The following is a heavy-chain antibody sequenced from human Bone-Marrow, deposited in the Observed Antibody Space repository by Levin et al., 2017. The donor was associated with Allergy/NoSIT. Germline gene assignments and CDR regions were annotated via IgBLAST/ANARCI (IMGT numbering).Heavy chain of an antibody. CDR3: ARAVVLRYFDWLPGGGAFDI. V-gene: IGHV1-69*13. CDR1: GGTFSSYA. CDR2: IIPIFGTA. J-gene: IGHJ3*02. Sequence: SVKVSCKASGGTFSSYAISWVRQAPGQGLEWMGGIIPIFGTANYAQKFQGRVTITADESTSTAYMELSSLRSEDTAVYYCARAVVLRYFDWLPGGGAFDIWGQGTMVTVSS. D-gene: IGHD3-9*01.